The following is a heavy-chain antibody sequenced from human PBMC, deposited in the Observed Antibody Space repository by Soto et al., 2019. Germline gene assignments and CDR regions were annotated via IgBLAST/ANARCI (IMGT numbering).Heavy chain of an antibody. CDR1: GFTFSSYG. D-gene: IGHD5-18*01. V-gene: IGHV3-33*01. CDR2: IWYDGSNN. Sequence: QVQLVESGGGVVQPGRSLRLSCAASGFTFSSYGMHWVRQAPGKGLEWVAVIWYDGSNNYYADSVKGRFTISRDNSKNTLYLQMNSLRAEDTAVYYSARGIGWRQLSAYCGQGTLVTVSS. CDR3: ARGIGWRQLSAY. J-gene: IGHJ4*02.